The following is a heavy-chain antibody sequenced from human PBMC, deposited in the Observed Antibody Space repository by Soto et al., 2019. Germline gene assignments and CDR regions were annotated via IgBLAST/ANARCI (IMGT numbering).Heavy chain of an antibody. V-gene: IGHV4-39*03. Sequence: PSETLSLTCSVSGGSVNTSSYYWGWIRQPPGKGLEWIGTIFYSGNTYYNPSLKSRVTISVDTSKNQFSLKLSSVTAADTALYYCTADLPTPIPQVDYWGQGVLVTVSS. CDR1: GGSVNTSSYY. CDR3: TADLPTPIPQVDY. CDR2: IFYSGNT. J-gene: IGHJ4*02. D-gene: IGHD2-21*01.